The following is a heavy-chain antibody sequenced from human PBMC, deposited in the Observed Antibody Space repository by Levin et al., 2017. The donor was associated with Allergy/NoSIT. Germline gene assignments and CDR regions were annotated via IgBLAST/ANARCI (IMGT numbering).Heavy chain of an antibody. CDR3: ARDDPPALYCSGGSCYPTFDY. CDR1: GFTFSSFS. Sequence: TSGGSLRLSCAASGFTFSSFSMNWVRQAPGKGLEWVSSISSSSSYIFYADSVKGRFTISRDNAKNSLYLQMNSLRAEDTAVYYCARDDPPALYCSGGSCYPTFDYWGQGTLVTVSS. CDR2: ISSSSSYI. D-gene: IGHD2-15*01. V-gene: IGHV3-21*01. J-gene: IGHJ4*02.